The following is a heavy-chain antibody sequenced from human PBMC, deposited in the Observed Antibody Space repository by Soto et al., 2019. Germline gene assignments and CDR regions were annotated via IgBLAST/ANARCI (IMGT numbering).Heavy chain of an antibody. CDR1: GGTFSSYA. V-gene: IGHV1-69*06. CDR2: IIPIFGTA. J-gene: IGHJ4*02. CDR3: ASGRGYCSGGSCYSRYFDY. Sequence: GASVKVSCKASGGTFSSYAISWVRQAPGQGLEWMGGIIPIFGTANYAQKFQGRVTITADKSTSTAYMELSSLRYEDTAVYYCASGRGYCSGGSCYSRYFDYWGQGTLVTVSS. D-gene: IGHD2-15*01.